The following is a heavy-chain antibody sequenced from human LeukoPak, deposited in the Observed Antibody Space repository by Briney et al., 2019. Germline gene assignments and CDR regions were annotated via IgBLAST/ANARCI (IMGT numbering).Heavy chain of an antibody. V-gene: IGHV1-69*13. D-gene: IGHD2-2*01. CDR1: GGTFSSYA. J-gene: IGHJ6*04. Sequence: SVKVFCKASGGTFSSYAISWARQAPGQGLEWMGGIIPIFGTANYAQKFQGRVTITADESTSTAYMELSSLRSEDTAVYYCARASCSSTSCYYYYGMDVWGKGTTVTVSS. CDR2: IIPIFGTA. CDR3: ARASCSSTSCYYYYGMDV.